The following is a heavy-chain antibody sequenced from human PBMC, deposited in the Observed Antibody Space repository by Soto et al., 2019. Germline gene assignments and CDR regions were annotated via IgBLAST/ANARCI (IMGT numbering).Heavy chain of an antibody. CDR2: IYTSGST. D-gene: IGHD1-1*01. V-gene: IGHV4-4*07. Sequence: PSETLSLTCTVSVGSIISYYWSWSRQPAGKGLEWIGRIYTSGSTNYNPSLKSRVTMSVDTSKNQFSLKLSSVTAADTAVYYCARAELAIGYYGMDVWGQGTTVTVSS. CDR3: ARAELAIGYYGMDV. J-gene: IGHJ6*02. CDR1: VGSIISYY.